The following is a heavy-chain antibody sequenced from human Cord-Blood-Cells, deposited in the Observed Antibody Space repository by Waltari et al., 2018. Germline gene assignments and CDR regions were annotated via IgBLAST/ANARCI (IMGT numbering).Heavy chain of an antibody. CDR3: ARDGYSSSYSVY. V-gene: IGHV7-4-1*02. J-gene: IGHJ4*02. Sequence: QVQLVQSGSELTKPGASVTVSCKASGYTFTSYAMHWVRQAPGQGLEWMGWIDTNAGNPTYAQGLTGRFVFSLDTSVSTAYRQISSLKAEDTAVYYCARDGYSSSYSVYWGQGTLVTVSA. D-gene: IGHD6-6*01. CDR1: GYTFTSYA. CDR2: IDTNAGNP.